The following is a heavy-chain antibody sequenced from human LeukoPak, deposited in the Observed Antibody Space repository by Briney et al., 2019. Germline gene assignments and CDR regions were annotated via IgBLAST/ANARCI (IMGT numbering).Heavy chain of an antibody. Sequence: SQTLSLTCTVSGGSISSYYWSWIRQPAGKGLEWIGSIYYSGSTYYNPSLKSRVTISVDTSKNQFSLKLSSVTAADTAVYYCASPLGYYYMDVWGKGTTVTVSS. CDR1: GGSISSYY. V-gene: IGHV4-59*05. CDR3: ASPLGYYYMDV. CDR2: IYYSGST. J-gene: IGHJ6*03.